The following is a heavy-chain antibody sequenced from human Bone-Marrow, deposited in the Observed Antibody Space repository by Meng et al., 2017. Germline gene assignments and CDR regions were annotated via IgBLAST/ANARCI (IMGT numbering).Heavy chain of an antibody. D-gene: IGHD6-19*01. J-gene: IGHJ4*02. V-gene: IGHV3-23*01. CDR1: GFTFSSYA. CDR2: ISGSGGST. Sequence: GESLKISCAASGFTFSSYAMSWVRQAPGKGLEWVSAISGSGGSTYYADSVKGRFTISRDNSKNTLYLQMNSLRAEDTDVYYCAKNPGIAVAGGHWGQGTLVTVSS. CDR3: AKNPGIAVAGGH.